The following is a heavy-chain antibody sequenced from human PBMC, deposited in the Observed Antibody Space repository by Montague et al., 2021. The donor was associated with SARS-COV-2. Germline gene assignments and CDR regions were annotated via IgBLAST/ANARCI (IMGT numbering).Heavy chain of an antibody. D-gene: IGHD4-17*01. J-gene: IGHJ4*02. CDR1: GFTFNSYN. Sequence: SLRLSCAASGFTFNSYNMNWVRQAPGKGLEWVSHISTSTYIDYADSVKGRFTISRDNAKGSLYLQMHSLRVEDTAVYYCARDGWMTTMTTFDYWGQGTLVTVSS. CDR2: ISTSTYI. V-gene: IGHV3-21*01. CDR3: ARDGWMTTMTTFDY.